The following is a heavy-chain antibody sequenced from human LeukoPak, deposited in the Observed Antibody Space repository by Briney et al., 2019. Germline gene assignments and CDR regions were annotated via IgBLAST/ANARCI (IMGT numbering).Heavy chain of an antibody. V-gene: IGHV1-8*02. J-gene: IGHJ4*02. CDR2: MSPNSGNT. D-gene: IGHD2-2*02. CDR1: GYTFTSYD. CDR3: ARTSRRYCSSTSCYNFDY. Sequence: ASVKVSCKASGYTFTSYDINWVRQATGQGLEWMGWMSPNSGNTGYAQKFQGRVTMTRNTSISTAYMELSSLRSEDTAVYYCARTSRRYCSSTSCYNFDYWGQGTLVTVSS.